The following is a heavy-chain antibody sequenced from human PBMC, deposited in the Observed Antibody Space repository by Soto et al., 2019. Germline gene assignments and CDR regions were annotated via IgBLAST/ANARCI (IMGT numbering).Heavy chain of an antibody. CDR1: GYTFTSYG. J-gene: IGHJ3*02. Sequence: QVQLVQSGAEVKKPGASVKVSCKASGYTFTSYGISWVRQAPGQGLEWRGWISAYNGNTNDAQKLQGRVTMTTDTATSTAYMELRSLRSDDTAVYYCARSLWKQLDPDDAFDIWGKGPMVTVSS. D-gene: IGHD6-13*01. V-gene: IGHV1-18*01. CDR3: ARSLWKQLDPDDAFDI. CDR2: ISAYNGNT.